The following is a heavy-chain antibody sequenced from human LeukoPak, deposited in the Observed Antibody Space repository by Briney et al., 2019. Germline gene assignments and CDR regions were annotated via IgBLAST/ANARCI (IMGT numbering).Heavy chain of an antibody. Sequence: SETLSLTCTVSGGSISSYYWSWIRQPPGKGLEWIGYIYYSGSTNYNPSLKSRVTISVDTSKNQFSLKLSSVSAADTAVYYCARSTPSPYYYGSGQGFDPWGQRTLVTVSS. J-gene: IGHJ5*02. D-gene: IGHD3-10*01. CDR2: IYYSGST. CDR1: GGSISSYY. CDR3: ARSTPSPYYYGSGQGFDP. V-gene: IGHV4-59*01.